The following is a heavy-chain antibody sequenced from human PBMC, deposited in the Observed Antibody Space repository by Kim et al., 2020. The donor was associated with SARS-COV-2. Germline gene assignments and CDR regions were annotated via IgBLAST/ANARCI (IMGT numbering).Heavy chain of an antibody. Sequence: GGSLRLSCAASGFTISSYGMHWVRQAPGKGLEWVAVISYDGSNKYYADSVKGRFTISRDNSKNTLYLQMNSLRAEDTAVYYCAKREDYDFWSGYVDYYY. D-gene: IGHD3-3*01. CDR3: AKREDYDFWSGYVDYYY. CDR2: ISYDGSNK. J-gene: IGHJ6*01. CDR1: GFTISSYG. V-gene: IGHV3-30*18.